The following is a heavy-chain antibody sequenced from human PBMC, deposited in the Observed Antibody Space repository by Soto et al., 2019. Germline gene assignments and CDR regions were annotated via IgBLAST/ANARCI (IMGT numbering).Heavy chain of an antibody. D-gene: IGHD3-10*01. CDR3: AKERRWVRGVIINRPTDYYYYYGMDV. Sequence: GGSLRLSCAASGFTFSSYGMHWVRQAPGKGLEWVAVISYDGSNKYYADSVKGRFTISRDNSKNTLYLQMNSLRAEDTAVYYCAKERRWVRGVIINRPTDYYYYYGMDVWGQGTTVTVSS. V-gene: IGHV3-30*18. J-gene: IGHJ6*02. CDR1: GFTFSSYG. CDR2: ISYDGSNK.